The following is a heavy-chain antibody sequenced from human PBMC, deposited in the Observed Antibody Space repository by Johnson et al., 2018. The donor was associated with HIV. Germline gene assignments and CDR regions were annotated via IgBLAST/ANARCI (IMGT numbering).Heavy chain of an antibody. Sequence: QVQLVESGGGVVQPGRSLRLSCAASGFTFSRCAMHWVRQSPGKGLEWVAFIRYDGSNKYYTESVKGRFTISRDNSKNTLYLQMNSLRAEDTAVYYCARDHNHSNPGGAFDIWGQGTMVTVSS. CDR3: ARDHNHSNPGGAFDI. D-gene: IGHD1-14*01. CDR2: IRYDGSNK. CDR1: GFTFSRCA. V-gene: IGHV3-30*02. J-gene: IGHJ3*02.